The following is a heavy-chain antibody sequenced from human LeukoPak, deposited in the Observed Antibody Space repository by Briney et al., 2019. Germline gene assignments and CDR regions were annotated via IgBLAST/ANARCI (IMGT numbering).Heavy chain of an antibody. CDR1: GGSLSNYF. CDR3: ARMSSGYYIDY. J-gene: IGHJ4*02. D-gene: IGHD3-22*01. CDR2: INYSGST. Sequence: SETLSLTCTFSGGSLSNYFWNWIRQTPAKGLEWIWSINYSGSTNYNPSLKSRGTMSVDTSKNQFSLKLTSVTAADTAVYYCARMSSGYYIDYWGQGTLVTVSS. V-gene: IGHV4-59*01.